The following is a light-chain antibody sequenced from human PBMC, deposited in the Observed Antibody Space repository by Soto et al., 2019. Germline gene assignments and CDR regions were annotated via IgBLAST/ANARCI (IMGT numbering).Light chain of an antibody. J-gene: IGKJ1*01. CDR3: QLYGSSPQ. V-gene: IGKV3-20*01. CDR1: QSVSSSY. Sequence: EIVLTQSPGTLSLSPGERATLSCRASQSVSSSYLARYQQKPGQAPRLLIYGASSRATGVPDRFSGGGSGTDFTLTISRLEPEDFAVYYCQLYGSSPQFGQGTKVDIK. CDR2: GAS.